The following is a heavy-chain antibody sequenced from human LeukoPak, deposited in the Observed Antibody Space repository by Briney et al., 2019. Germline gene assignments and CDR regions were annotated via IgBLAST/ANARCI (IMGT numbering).Heavy chain of an antibody. CDR1: GFTVSSNY. Sequence: GGSLRLSCAASGFTVSSNYMSWVRQAPGRGLEWVSSIISYSTTYIYYADSVKGRFTISRDNAKNSLYLQMDSLRAEDTAVYYCARDFARTGDYHHFDYWGQGTLVTVSS. V-gene: IGHV3-21*01. CDR3: ARDFARTGDYHHFDY. J-gene: IGHJ4*02. CDR2: IISYSTTYI. D-gene: IGHD7-27*01.